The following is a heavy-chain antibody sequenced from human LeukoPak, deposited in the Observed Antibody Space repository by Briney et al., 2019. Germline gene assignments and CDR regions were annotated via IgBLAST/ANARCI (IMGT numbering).Heavy chain of an antibody. J-gene: IGHJ6*03. CDR3: ARSLGLERRYYFYYMDV. D-gene: IGHD1-1*01. CDR2: IYYSGST. Sequence: KPSETLSLTCTASGGSISSYYWSWIRQPPGKGLEWIGYIYYSGSTNYNPSLKSRVTISVDTSKNHFSLKLRSVTAADTAVYYCARSLGLERRYYFYYMDVWGKGTTVTVSS. CDR1: GGSISSYY. V-gene: IGHV4-59*01.